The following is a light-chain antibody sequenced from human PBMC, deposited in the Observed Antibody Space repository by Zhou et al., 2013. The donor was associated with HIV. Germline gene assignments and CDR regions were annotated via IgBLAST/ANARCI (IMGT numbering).Light chain of an antibody. CDR1: QTIVSW. J-gene: IGKJ5*01. CDR3: QQANSFPLT. Sequence: DIQMTQSPSTLSASVGDRVTITCRASQTIVSWLAWYQQKPGKAPKSLIYGASSLQTGVPSRFSGSGSGTDFTLTINSLQPEDVATYFCQQANSFPLTFGQGTRLDLK. V-gene: IGKV1-12*01. CDR2: GAS.